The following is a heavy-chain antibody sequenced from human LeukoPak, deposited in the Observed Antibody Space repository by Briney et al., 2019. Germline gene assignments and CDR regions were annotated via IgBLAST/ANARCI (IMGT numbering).Heavy chain of an antibody. V-gene: IGHV4-34*01. CDR2: INHSGST. Sequence: SETLSLTCAVYGGSFSGYYWSWIRQPPGKGLEWIGEINHSGSTNYNPSLKSRVTISVDTSKNQFSLKLSSVTAADTAVCYCARGFGSANQYWGQGTLVTVSS. CDR3: ARGFGSANQY. CDR1: GGSFSGYY. J-gene: IGHJ4*02. D-gene: IGHD2-15*01.